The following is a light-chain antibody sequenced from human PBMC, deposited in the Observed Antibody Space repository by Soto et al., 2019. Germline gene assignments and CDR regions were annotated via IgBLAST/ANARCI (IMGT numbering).Light chain of an antibody. J-gene: IGLJ1*01. V-gene: IGLV1-40*01. Sequence: QLVLTQPPSVSGAPGQRVTISCTGDSSNIGANYDVHWYQQLPGAAPKLLIYGDTNRPSGVPDRFSGSKSGTSASLAITGLQAEDEADYYCQSYDSRLSGLYVFGTGTKVTVL. CDR3: QSYDSRLSGLYV. CDR2: GDT. CDR1: SSNIGANYD.